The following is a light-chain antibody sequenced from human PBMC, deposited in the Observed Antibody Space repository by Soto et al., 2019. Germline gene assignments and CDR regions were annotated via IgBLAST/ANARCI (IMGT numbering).Light chain of an antibody. CDR2: GAS. V-gene: IGKV3-20*01. CDR3: QQYGSQGT. J-gene: IGKJ3*01. Sequence: EIVLTQSPGTLSLSPGERATLSCRASQSVSSGYLAWYQQKPGQAPRLLIYGASTRAAGIPDRFSGSGSGTDFTLTITRVEPEDLAVYYCQQYGSQGTFGPGTKVDIK. CDR1: QSVSSGY.